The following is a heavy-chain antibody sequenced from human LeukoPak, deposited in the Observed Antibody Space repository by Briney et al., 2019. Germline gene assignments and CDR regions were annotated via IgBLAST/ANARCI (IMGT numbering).Heavy chain of an antibody. Sequence: SETLSLTCAVYGGSFSGYYWSWIRQPPGKGLEWIGEINHSGSTNYNPSLKSRVTISVDTSKNQFSLKLSSVTAADTAAYYCARMPTYYYGSGSYLFDYWGQGTLVTVSS. CDR1: GGSFSGYY. V-gene: IGHV4-34*01. D-gene: IGHD3-10*01. CDR2: INHSGST. CDR3: ARMPTYYYGSGSYLFDY. J-gene: IGHJ4*02.